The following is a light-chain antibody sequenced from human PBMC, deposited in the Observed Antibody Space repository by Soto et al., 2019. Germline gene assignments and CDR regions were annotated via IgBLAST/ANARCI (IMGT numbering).Light chain of an antibody. J-gene: IGKJ3*01. Sequence: EIVMTQSPATLSVSPGEGATLSCRASQSIDNTIAWYQQKPGQAPRLLIYGASTRAAGIPARFSGSGSWTEFTLSITSLQAEDFAVYYCQQYNNGPTGGFGPGTGVDSK. CDR3: QQYNNGPTGG. V-gene: IGKV3-15*01. CDR1: QSIDNT. CDR2: GAS.